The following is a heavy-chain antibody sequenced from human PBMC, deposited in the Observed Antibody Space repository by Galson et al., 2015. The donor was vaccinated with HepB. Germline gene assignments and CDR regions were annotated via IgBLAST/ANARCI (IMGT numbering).Heavy chain of an antibody. J-gene: IGHJ5*02. CDR3: ARDPGSITIFGVVIMGWFDP. V-gene: IGHV1-3*01. D-gene: IGHD3-3*01. CDR2: INAGNGNT. Sequence: SVKVSCKASGYTFTRYAMHWVRQAPGQRLEWMGWINAGNGNTKYSQKFQGRVTITRDTSASTAYMELSSLRSEDTAVYYCARDPGSITIFGVVIMGWFDPWGQGTLVTVSS. CDR1: GYTFTRYA.